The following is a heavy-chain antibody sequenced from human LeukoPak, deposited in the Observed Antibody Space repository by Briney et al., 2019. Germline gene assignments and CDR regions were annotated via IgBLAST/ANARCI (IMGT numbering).Heavy chain of an antibody. CDR3: AKASSSSVVDAFDI. CDR2: INRDGGTT. J-gene: IGHJ3*02. CDR1: GFTFDDYA. D-gene: IGHD6-6*01. V-gene: IGHV3-43D*03. Sequence: GGSLRLSCAASGFTFDDYAMHWVRQAPGKGLEWVSLINRDGGTTYYADSVKGRFTISRDNSKNSLYLQMNRLRAEDTALYYCAKASSSSVVDAFDIWGQGTMVTVSS.